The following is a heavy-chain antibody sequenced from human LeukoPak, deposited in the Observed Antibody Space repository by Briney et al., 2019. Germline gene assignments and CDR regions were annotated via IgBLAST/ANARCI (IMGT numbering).Heavy chain of an antibody. J-gene: IGHJ6*03. V-gene: IGHV3-7*01. D-gene: IGHD3-10*01. CDR2: IKKDGREI. CDR3: ARDRWFGELAYYYMDV. CDR1: GFTFSSYW. Sequence: PGGSLRLSCAASGFTFSSYWMHWVRQAPGKGLEWVANIKKDGREIYYMDSVKGRFTISRDNARNSLYLQMNSLRAEDTAVYYCARDRWFGELAYYYMDVWGKGTTVTISS.